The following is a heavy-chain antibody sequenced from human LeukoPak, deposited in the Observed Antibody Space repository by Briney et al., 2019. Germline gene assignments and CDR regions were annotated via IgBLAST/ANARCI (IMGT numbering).Heavy chain of an antibody. V-gene: IGHV1-8*01. CDR3: ARASWMRYCSGGSCYTEYYFDY. D-gene: IGHD2-15*01. CDR2: MNPNSGNT. CDR1: GYTFTSYD. J-gene: IGHJ4*02. Sequence: GASVKVSCKASGYTFTSYDINWVRQATGQGLEWMGWMNPNSGNTGYAQKFQGRVTMTRSTSISTAYMELSSLRSEDTAVYYCARASWMRYCSGGSCYTEYYFDYWGQGTLVTVSS.